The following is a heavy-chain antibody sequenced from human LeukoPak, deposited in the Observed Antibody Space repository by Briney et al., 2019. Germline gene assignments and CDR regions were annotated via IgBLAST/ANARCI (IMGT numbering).Heavy chain of an antibody. D-gene: IGHD3-10*01. Sequence: GGSLRLSCAASGFTFSDYYMSWIRQAPGKGLEGVSYISSSGSTIYYADSVKGRFTISRDNAKNSLYLQMNSLRAEDTAVYYCARRGVLWLGELFYYGMDVWGQGTTVTVSS. CDR3: ARRGVLWLGELFYYGMDV. J-gene: IGHJ6*02. CDR1: GFTFSDYY. CDR2: ISSSGSTI. V-gene: IGHV3-11*01.